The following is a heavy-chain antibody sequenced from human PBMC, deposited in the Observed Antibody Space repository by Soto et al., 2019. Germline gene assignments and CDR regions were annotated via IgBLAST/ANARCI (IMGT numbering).Heavy chain of an antibody. V-gene: IGHV3-23*01. Sequence: EVQLLESGGGLVQPGGSLRLSCAASGSIFVSIARSGVGRPPGKGREWVSGMRVSGDNTYYADSVKGRFSISRDNSKNTLYLQMNSLRAEDTAVYYCAQDPRDCSGGSCRRYTWFDPRGQGTLVIVSS. CDR3: AQDPRDCSGGSCRRYTWFDP. CDR2: MRVSGDNT. CDR1: GSIFVSIA. J-gene: IGHJ5*02. D-gene: IGHD2-15*01.